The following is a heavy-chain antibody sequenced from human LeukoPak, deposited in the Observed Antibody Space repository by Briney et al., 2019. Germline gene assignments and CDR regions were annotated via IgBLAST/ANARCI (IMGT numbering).Heavy chain of an antibody. D-gene: IGHD3-16*01. CDR1: GGSISSHY. V-gene: IGHV4-59*08. J-gene: IGHJ3*01. CDR2: IYNSGST. CDR3: ARDDYGVFDAFDV. Sequence: SETLSLTCTVSGGSISSHYWSWIRQPPGMGLEWIGYIYNSGSTNYNPSLKSRVTISLDTSKNQFSLHLTSVTAADTAVYFCARDDYGVFDAFDVWGQGTVVTVSS.